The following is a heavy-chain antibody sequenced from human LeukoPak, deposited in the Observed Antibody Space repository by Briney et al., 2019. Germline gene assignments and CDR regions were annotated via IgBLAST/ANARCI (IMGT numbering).Heavy chain of an antibody. D-gene: IGHD6-13*01. J-gene: IGHJ5*02. CDR3: ATQPAGPASWFDP. V-gene: IGHV4-59*01. CDR2: IYYSGSP. Sequence: PSETLSLTCSVSSGSISTYYWSWIRQPPGKGLEWIGFIYYSGSPNYNPSLTSRATILLDTSKNQSSLKLRSVTAADTAVYYCATQPAGPASWFDPWGQGTLVTVSP. CDR1: SGSISTYY.